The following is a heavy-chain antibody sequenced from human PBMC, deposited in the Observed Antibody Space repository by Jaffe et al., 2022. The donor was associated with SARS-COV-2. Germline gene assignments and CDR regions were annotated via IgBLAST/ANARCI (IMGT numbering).Heavy chain of an antibody. D-gene: IGHD5-12*01. CDR1: GFSLSNARMG. CDR3: ARIRIRYDLYNYYGMDV. CDR2: IFSNDEK. V-gene: IGHV2-26*01. Sequence: QVTLKESGPVLVKPTETLTLTCTVSGFSLSNARMGVSWIRQPPGKALEWLAHIFSNDEKSYSTSLKSRLTISKDTSKSQVVLTMTNMDPVDTATYYCARIRIRYDLYNYYGMDVWGQGTTVTVSS. J-gene: IGHJ6*02.